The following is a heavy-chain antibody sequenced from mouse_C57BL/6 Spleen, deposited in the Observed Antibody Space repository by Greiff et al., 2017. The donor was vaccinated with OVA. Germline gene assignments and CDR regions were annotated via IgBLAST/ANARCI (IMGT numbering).Heavy chain of an antibody. D-gene: IGHD1-1*01. V-gene: IGHV1-82*01. CDR2: IYPGDGDT. J-gene: IGHJ2*01. CDR1: GYAFSSSW. Sequence: QVQLQQSGPELVKPGASVKISCKASGYAFSSSWMNWVKQRPGKGLEWIGRIYPGDGDTKYNGKFKGKATLTADKSSSTAYMQLSSLTSEDSAVDFCARDYGSSYVGYWGQGTTRTVSS. CDR3: ARDYGSSYVGY.